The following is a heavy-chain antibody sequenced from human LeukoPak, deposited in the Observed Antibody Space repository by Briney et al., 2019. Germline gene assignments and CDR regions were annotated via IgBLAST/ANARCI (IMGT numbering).Heavy chain of an antibody. Sequence: GASVKVSCKAAGYTFNGYYKHWVRQAPGHGLEWMGWINPNSGGTNYAQKFQGRVTLTRDTSIDTVYLELSSLKSDDTAVYYCARGPGHDTSNYGGLDFWGQGTLVTVSS. V-gene: IGHV1-2*02. J-gene: IGHJ4*02. CDR2: INPNSGGT. D-gene: IGHD4-11*01. CDR3: ARGPGHDTSNYGGLDF. CDR1: GYTFNGYY.